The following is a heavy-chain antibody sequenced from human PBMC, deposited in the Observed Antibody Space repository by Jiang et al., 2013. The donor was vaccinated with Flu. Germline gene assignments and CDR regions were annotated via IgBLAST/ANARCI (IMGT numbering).Heavy chain of an antibody. D-gene: IGHD1-1*01. J-gene: IGHJ5*02. CDR1: A. Sequence: AISWVRQAPGHGLEWMGRIIPLLNANQYAQRFQARVTMTADESTNTAYLEMSSLRSEDTAVYYCARDPPTGTLEGDNWFDPWGQGTLVTVSS. CDR3: ARDPPTGTLEGDNWFDP. CDR2: IIPLLNAN. V-gene: IGHV1-69*11.